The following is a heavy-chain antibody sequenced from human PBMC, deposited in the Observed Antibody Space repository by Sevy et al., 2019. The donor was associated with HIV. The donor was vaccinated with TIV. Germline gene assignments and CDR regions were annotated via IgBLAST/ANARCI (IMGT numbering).Heavy chain of an antibody. J-gene: IGHJ3*02. V-gene: IGHV4-31*03. CDR2: IYYSGST. D-gene: IGHD2-21*02. Sequence: LRLSCTVSGGSISSGGYYWSWIRQHPGKGLEWIGYIYYSGSTYYNPSLKSRVTISVDTSKSPFSLKLSSLTAADTAVYYCARESKHIVVVTAIKAGDDAFDIWGQGTMVTVSS. CDR3: ARESKHIVVVTAIKAGDDAFDI. CDR1: GGSISSGGYY.